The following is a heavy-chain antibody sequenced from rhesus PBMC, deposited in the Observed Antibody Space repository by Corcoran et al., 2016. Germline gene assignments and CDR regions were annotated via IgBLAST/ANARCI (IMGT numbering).Heavy chain of an antibody. D-gene: IGHD6-31*01. CDR2: DDAEEGEA. CDR3: AARGWDYGVDS. CDR1: GYTFTAHS. Sequence: EVQLVQSGAEVKKPGATVKISCKASGYTFTAHSLNWLRPAPGKGLEGKGGDDAEEGEADYAKKFQDRGTHTAYISTDTAYMGLSSLRSEDTAVYYCAARGWDYGVDSWGQGVVVTVSS. V-gene: IGHV1-111*02. J-gene: IGHJ6*01.